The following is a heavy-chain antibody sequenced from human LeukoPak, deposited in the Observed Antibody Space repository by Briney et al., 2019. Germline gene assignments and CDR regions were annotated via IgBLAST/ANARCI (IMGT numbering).Heavy chain of an antibody. Sequence: SETLSLTCTVSGDSISSHFWSWIRHPPGTGLEWIGYIYYTGSTNYNPSLKSRVTISLDTSKNQFSLKLSSVTAADTAVYYCARHTNSWDNWFDSWGQGTLVTVSS. CDR1: GDSISSHF. CDR3: ARHTNSWDNWFDS. CDR2: IYYTGST. J-gene: IGHJ5*01. V-gene: IGHV4-59*08. D-gene: IGHD6-13*01.